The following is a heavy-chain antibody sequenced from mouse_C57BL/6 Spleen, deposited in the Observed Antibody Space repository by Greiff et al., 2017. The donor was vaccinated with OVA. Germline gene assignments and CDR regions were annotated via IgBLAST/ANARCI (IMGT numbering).Heavy chain of an antibody. V-gene: IGHV5-6*02. Sequence: EVMLVESGGDLVKPGGSLKLSCAASGFTFSSYGMSWVRQTPDKRLEWVATISSGGSYTYYPDSVKGRFTISKDNAKNTLYLQMSSLKSEDTAMYYCARLITGTYFDYWGQGTTLTVSS. J-gene: IGHJ2*01. D-gene: IGHD4-1*01. CDR1: GFTFSSYG. CDR2: ISSGGSYT. CDR3: ARLITGTYFDY.